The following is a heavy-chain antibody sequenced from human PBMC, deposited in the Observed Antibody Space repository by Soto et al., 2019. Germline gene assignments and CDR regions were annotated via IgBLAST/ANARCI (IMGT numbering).Heavy chain of an antibody. V-gene: IGHV3-72*01. Sequence: EVQLVESGGGLVQPGGSLRLSCAASGFTFSEHYMDWVRQAPGKGLEWVGRVKNKANSYTTEYAASVKGRCTISRDDSRNLLFLQMNSLKTDDTALYYCTRVRLGAPTRYFDYRGQGALVTVSS. CDR2: VKNKANSYTT. J-gene: IGHJ4*02. D-gene: IGHD2-15*01. CDR1: GFTFSEHY. CDR3: TRVRLGAPTRYFDY.